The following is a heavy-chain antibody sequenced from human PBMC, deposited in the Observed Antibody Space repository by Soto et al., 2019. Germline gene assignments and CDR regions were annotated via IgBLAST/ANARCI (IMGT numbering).Heavy chain of an antibody. D-gene: IGHD5-18*01. J-gene: IGHJ4*02. CDR2: ISAGGATA. V-gene: IGHV3-23*01. CDR3: AKVLFGFTYGKFDY. Sequence: PGGSLRLSCVAPGFPFGNYAMSWVRLAPGKGLEWVSSISAGGATAYYADSVKGRLTISRGSSKNTLYLQMNSLRAEDTAVYYCAKVLFGFTYGKFDYWGQGTLVTVSS. CDR1: GFPFGNYA.